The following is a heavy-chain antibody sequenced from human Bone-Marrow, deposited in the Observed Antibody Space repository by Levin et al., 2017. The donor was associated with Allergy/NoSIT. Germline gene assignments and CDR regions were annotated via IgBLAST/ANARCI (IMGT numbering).Heavy chain of an antibody. CDR3: ARLSSGWSTFDY. CDR1: GGSISSYY. J-gene: IGHJ4*02. Sequence: PGGSLRLSCTVSGGSISSYYWSWIRQPPGKGLEWIGYIYYSGSTNYNPSLKSRVTISVDTSKNQFSLKLSSVTAADTAVYYCARLSSGWSTFDYWGQGTLVTVSS. D-gene: IGHD6-19*01. CDR2: IYYSGST. V-gene: IGHV4-59*01.